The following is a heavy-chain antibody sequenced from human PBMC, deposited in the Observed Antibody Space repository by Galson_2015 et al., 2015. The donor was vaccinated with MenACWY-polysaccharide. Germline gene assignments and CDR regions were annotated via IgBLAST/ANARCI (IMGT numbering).Heavy chain of an antibody. V-gene: IGHV1-8*01. J-gene: IGHJ4*02. D-gene: IGHD5-18*01. CDR3: ARVVRRKYSYSDY. CDR2: MNPNSGNT. Sequence: SCKASGYTFTNYDINWVRQATGQGLEWMGWMNPNSGNTGYAQKFQGRVTMTRETSISTAYMELSSLRYEDTAVYYCARVVRRKYSYSDYWGQGTLVSVSS. CDR1: GYTFTNYD.